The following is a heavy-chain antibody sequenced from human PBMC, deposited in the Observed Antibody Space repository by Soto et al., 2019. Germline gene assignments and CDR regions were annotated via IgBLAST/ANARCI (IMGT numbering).Heavy chain of an antibody. CDR1: GFTFSSYA. Sequence: PGGSLRLSCAASGFTFSSYAMSWDRQAPGTGLEWVSAISGSRGSTYYADSVKGRFTNSRDNSKNTLYLQMNSQRAEDTAVYYCAKEPLYNRNCELPGPNYIQHWGQGTLVTVSS. CDR3: AKEPLYNRNCELPGPNYIQH. V-gene: IGHV3-23*01. CDR2: ISGSRGST. J-gene: IGHJ1*01. D-gene: IGHD1-7*01.